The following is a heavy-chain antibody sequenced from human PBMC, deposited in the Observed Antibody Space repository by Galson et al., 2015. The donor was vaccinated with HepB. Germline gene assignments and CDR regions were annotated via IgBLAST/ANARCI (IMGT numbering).Heavy chain of an antibody. CDR2: IWYDGSNK. CDR1: GFTFSSYG. Sequence: SLRLSCAASGFTFSSYGMHWVRQAPGKGLEWVAVIWYDGSNKYYADSVKGRFTISRDNSKNTLYLQMNSLRAEDTAVYYCAREGGSWYHSPPPGMDVWGQGTTVTVSS. V-gene: IGHV3-33*01. CDR3: AREGGSWYHSPPPGMDV. J-gene: IGHJ6*02. D-gene: IGHD6-13*01.